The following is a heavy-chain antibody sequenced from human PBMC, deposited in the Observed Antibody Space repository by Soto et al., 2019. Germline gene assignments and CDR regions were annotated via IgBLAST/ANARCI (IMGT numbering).Heavy chain of an antibody. Sequence: EVQLVESGGGLVKPGGSLRLSCAASGFTINDTWMTWVRQAPGKGLEWVGRIQSKADGGTTHYAAPVRGRFTVSTDDSKNTLYLEMNSLQTDDTAVYYCVRCLIWNDNYWGQGTLVTVSS. CDR3: VRCLIWNDNY. V-gene: IGHV3-15*01. CDR1: GFTINDTW. D-gene: IGHD1-1*01. J-gene: IGHJ4*02. CDR2: IQSKADGGTT.